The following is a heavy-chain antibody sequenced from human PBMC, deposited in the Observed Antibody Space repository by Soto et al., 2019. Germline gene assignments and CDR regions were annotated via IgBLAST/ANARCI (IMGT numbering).Heavy chain of an antibody. V-gene: IGHV1-2*02. J-gene: IGHJ6*02. D-gene: IGHD3-10*01. Sequence: QVQLVQSGAEVKPPGASVKVSCKASGYTFTGHYMHWVRQVSGRRLEFLGWLKPDNGGTYYAPKFQGRVTFTRDTSNTTAYMEMSGLHSYDTAVYFCARDLCPLGSGSPCPTFGMDLWGQGTTVAVSS. CDR2: LKPDNGGT. CDR1: GYTFTGHY. CDR3: ARDLCPLGSGSPCPTFGMDL.